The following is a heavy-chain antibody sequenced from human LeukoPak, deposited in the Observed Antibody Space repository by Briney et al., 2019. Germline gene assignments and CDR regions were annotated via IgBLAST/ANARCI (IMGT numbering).Heavy chain of an antibody. CDR1: GYTFTSYG. J-gene: IGHJ4*02. V-gene: IGHV1-18*01. Sequence: ASVNVSCKASGYTFTSYGISWVRQAPGQGLEWMGWISAYNGNTNYAQKLQGRVTMTEDTSTDTAYMELSSLRSEDTAVYYCATGYYYDSSGYSPFDYWGQGTLVTVSS. D-gene: IGHD3-22*01. CDR2: ISAYNGNT. CDR3: ATGYYYDSSGYSPFDY.